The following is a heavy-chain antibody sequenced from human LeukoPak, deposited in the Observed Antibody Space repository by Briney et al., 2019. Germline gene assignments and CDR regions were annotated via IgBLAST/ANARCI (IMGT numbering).Heavy chain of an antibody. CDR3: ARDREEMPTQWEAFDF. J-gene: IGHJ3*01. V-gene: IGHV1-69*04. CDR2: IIPIFGIT. CDR1: GYSFTTYG. D-gene: IGHD5-24*01. Sequence: GASVKVSCKASGYSFTTYGMNGVPQAPGQGLEWMGRIIPIFGITKYAQKFQGRVTITADKSTSTVYMELSSLRSEDTAVYYCARDREEMPTQWEAFDFWGQGTMVTVSS.